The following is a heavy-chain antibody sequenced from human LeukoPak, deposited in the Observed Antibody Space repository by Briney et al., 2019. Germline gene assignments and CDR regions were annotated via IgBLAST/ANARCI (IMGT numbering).Heavy chain of an antibody. CDR3: ARGPPYGAFDI. CDR1: GFTFSSYD. CDR2: IGTAGDT. D-gene: IGHD4-17*01. Sequence: GGSLRLSCAASGFTFSSYDMHWVRQATGKGLEWVSTIGTAGDTYYPGSVKGRFTISRENAKNSLYLQMNSLRAGDTAVYYCARGPPYGAFDIWGQGTLVTVSS. J-gene: IGHJ3*02. V-gene: IGHV3-13*01.